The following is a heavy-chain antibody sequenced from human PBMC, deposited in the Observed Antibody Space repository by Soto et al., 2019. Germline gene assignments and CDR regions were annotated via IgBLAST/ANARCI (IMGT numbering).Heavy chain of an antibody. CDR1: GFTFSSFA. CDR3: ARVLGGSGSTVDY. Sequence: GGSLRLSCAASGFTFSSFAMSWVRQAPGKGLEWVSAIRGGGGGTYYADSVKGRFTISRDNSKNTQYLQMNSLRAEDTAVYYCARVLGGSGSTVDYWGQGTLVTVSS. D-gene: IGHD2-15*01. V-gene: IGHV3-23*01. J-gene: IGHJ4*02. CDR2: IRGGGGGT.